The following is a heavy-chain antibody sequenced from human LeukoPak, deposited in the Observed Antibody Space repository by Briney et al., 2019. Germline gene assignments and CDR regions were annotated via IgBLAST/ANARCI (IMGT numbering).Heavy chain of an antibody. D-gene: IGHD1/OR15-1a*01. V-gene: IGHV3-30-3*01. CDR3: EREPALIENNTFDS. CDR2: ISYDGSNK. Sequence: PGRSLRLSCAASGFTFSSYAMHWVRQAPGKGLEWVAVISYDGSNKYYADSVKGRFTISRDNSKNTLYLQMNSLRAEDTAVYYWEREPALIENNTFDSWGKGTLVTVSS. J-gene: IGHJ4*02. CDR1: GFTFSSYA.